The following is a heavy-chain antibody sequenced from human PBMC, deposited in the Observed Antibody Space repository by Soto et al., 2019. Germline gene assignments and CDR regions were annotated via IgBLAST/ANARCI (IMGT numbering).Heavy chain of an antibody. CDR3: ARDHPGYDFWSGYYRANWFDP. J-gene: IGHJ5*02. CDR2: IYYSGST. CDR1: GGSVSSGSYY. V-gene: IGHV4-61*01. D-gene: IGHD3-3*01. Sequence: SETLSLTCTVSGGSVSSGSYYWSWIRQPPGKGLEWIGYIYYSGSTNYNPSLKSRVTISVDTSKNQFSLKPSSVTAADTAVYYCARDHPGYDFWSGYYRANWFDPWGQGTLVTVSS.